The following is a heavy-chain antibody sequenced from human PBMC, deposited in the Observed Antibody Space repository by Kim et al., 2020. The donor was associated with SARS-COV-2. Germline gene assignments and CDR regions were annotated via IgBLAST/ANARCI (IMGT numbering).Heavy chain of an antibody. CDR3: ASEFCSSTSCFGWFDP. V-gene: IGHV1-8*01. CDR2: MNPNSGNT. J-gene: IGHJ5*02. Sequence: ASVKVSCKASGYTFTSYDINWVRQATGQGLEWMGWMNPNSGNTGYAQKFQGRVTMTRNTSISTAYMELSSLRSEDTAVYYCASEFCSSTSCFGWFDPWGRGTLVTVSS. D-gene: IGHD2-2*01. CDR1: GYTFTSYD.